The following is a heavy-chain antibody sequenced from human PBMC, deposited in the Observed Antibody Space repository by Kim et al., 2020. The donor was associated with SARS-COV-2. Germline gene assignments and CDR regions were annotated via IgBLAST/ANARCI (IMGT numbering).Heavy chain of an antibody. V-gene: IGHV4-59*13. CDR3: ARDFGGGAFDI. Sequence: SETLSLTCTVSGGSISSYYWNWIRQPPGKGLEWIGYIYSSGSNNYNPSLKSRVTISVDTTKNQFSLKLSSVTAADTAVYYCARDFGGGAFDIWGQGPMVTVSS. J-gene: IGHJ3*02. CDR1: GGSISSYY. D-gene: IGHD3-10*01. CDR2: IYSSGSN.